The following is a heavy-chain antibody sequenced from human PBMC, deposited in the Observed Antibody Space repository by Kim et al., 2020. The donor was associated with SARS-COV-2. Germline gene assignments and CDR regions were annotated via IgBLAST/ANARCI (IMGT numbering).Heavy chain of an antibody. CDR3: ARDLQIITGYSYIFDF. D-gene: IGHD3-22*01. J-gene: IGHJ4*02. CDR2: INPSGGIP. V-gene: IGHV1-46*01. CDR1: GYAFSNYR. Sequence: ASVKVSCKASGYAFSNYRMHWVRQAPGQGLEWMGIINPSGGIPSYAQRFQGRVSMTRDTSTATVYMELSSLRSDDTAVYYCARDLQIITGYSYIFDFWGQGTQVTVSS.